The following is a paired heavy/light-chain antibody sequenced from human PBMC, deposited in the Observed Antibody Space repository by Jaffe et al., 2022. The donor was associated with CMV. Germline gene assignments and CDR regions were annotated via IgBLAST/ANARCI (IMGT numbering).Heavy chain of an antibody. CDR1: GFTLSSYW. J-gene: IGHJ4*02. CDR2: INSDGSST. D-gene: IGHD3-10*01. Sequence: EVQLVESGGGLVPPGGSLRLSCAASGFTLSSYWMHWVRQVPGKGLVWVSRINSDGSSTTYADSVRGRFTISRDNAKNTLYLQMNSLRAEDTAVYYCTRRGLTSGSGSYYFDNWGQGTLVTVSS. V-gene: IGHV3-74*01. CDR3: TRRGLTSGSGSYYFDN.
Light chain of an antibody. CDR1: QSLLHSNGYNY. V-gene: IGKV2-28*01. J-gene: IGKJ1*01. CDR2: LGS. CDR3: MQGLQTPT. Sequence: DIVMTQSPLSLPVTPGEPASISCRSSQSLLHSNGYNYLDWYLQKPGQSPQLLIYLGSNRASGVPDRFSGSGSGTDFTLKISRVEAEDVGIYYCMQGLQTPTFGQGTKVEIK.